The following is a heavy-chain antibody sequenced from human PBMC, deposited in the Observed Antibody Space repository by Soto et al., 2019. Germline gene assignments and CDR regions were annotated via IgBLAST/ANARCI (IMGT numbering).Heavy chain of an antibody. Sequence: SETLSLTCAVYGGSFSGYYWSWIRQPPGKGLEWIGEINHSGSTNYNPSLKSRVTISVDTSKNQFSLKLSSVTAADTAVYYCARLDYGCSSTSCHFGFDPWGQGTLVTVSS. CDR2: INHSGST. CDR1: GGSFSGYY. D-gene: IGHD2-2*01. CDR3: ARLDYGCSSTSCHFGFDP. J-gene: IGHJ5*02. V-gene: IGHV4-34*01.